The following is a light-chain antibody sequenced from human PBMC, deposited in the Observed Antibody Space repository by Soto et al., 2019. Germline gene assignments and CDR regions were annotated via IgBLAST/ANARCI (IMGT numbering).Light chain of an antibody. Sequence: QSVLTQPASVSGSPGQSITISCTGTSSGIRDYNYVSWYQQLPGNAPKLIMYGVSNRPSGISNRFSGSKSGNTASLHISGLKPQEPAHYYCTSKSPDFFGTGTKVTV. CDR1: SSGIRDYNY. CDR3: TSKSPDF. J-gene: IGLJ1*01. V-gene: IGLV2-14*01. CDR2: GVS.